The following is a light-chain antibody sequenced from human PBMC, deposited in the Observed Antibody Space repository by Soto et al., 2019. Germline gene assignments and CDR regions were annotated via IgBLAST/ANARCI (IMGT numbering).Light chain of an antibody. J-gene: IGKJ4*01. Sequence: EIVLTQSPATLSLSPGERATLSCRASQSVRSSLAWYQQKPGQAPRLLVYDASNRATGIPARFSGSGSGTDFTLTISSLEPEDFAVYYCQQRSNWVLTFGGGTKVAIK. CDR3: QQRSNWVLT. CDR2: DAS. CDR1: QSVRSS. V-gene: IGKV3-11*01.